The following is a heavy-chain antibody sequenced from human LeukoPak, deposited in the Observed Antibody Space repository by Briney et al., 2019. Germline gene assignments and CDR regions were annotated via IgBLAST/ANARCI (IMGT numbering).Heavy chain of an antibody. CDR2: INHSGST. J-gene: IGHJ5*02. CDR3: ARGDCSSTSCYLRFDP. Sequence: SETLSLTCAVYGGSFSGYYWSSIRQPPGKGLEWIGEINHSGSTNYNPSLKSRVTISVDTSKNQFSLKLSSVTAADTAVYYCARGDCSSTSCYLRFDPWGQGTLVTVSS. CDR1: GGSFSGYY. V-gene: IGHV4-34*01. D-gene: IGHD2-2*01.